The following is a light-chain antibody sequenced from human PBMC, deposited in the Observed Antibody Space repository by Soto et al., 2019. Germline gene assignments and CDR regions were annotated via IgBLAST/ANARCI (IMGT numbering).Light chain of an antibody. J-gene: IGLJ2*01. CDR1: SSDVGGFNY. CDR2: EVR. CDR3: TSYTSFSTVVV. Sequence: QSVLTQPASVSGSPGQSITISCTGNSSDVGGFNYVSWYQQHPGKAPKHIIFEVRHRPSGVSNRFSGSKSGNTASLTISGLQADDEADYYCTSYTSFSTVVVFGGGTKLTVL. V-gene: IGLV2-14*01.